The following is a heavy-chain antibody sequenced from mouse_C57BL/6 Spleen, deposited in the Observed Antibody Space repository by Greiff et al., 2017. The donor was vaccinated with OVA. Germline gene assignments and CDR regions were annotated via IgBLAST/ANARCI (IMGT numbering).Heavy chain of an antibody. CDR1: GFNIKDYY. CDR3: ARAHYYGSSYAMDY. J-gene: IGHJ4*01. V-gene: IGHV14-2*01. CDR2: IDPEDGEN. D-gene: IGHD1-1*01. Sequence: EVQLQQSGAELVKPGASVKLSCTASGFNIKDYYMHWVKQRTEQGLEWIGRIDPEDGENKYAPKFKGKAPITADTSSNTAYLHLSSLTSEDTAGYYCARAHYYGSSYAMDYWGQGTSVTVSS.